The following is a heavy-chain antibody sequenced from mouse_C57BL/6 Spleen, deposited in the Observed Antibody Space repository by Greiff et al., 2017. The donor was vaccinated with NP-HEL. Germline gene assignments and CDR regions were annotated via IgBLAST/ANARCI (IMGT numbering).Heavy chain of an antibody. CDR2: ISDGGSYT. J-gene: IGHJ4*01. D-gene: IGHD2-1*01. Sequence: EVHLVESGGGLVKPGGSLKLSCAASGFTFSSYAMSWVRQTPEKRLEWVATISDGGSYTYYPDNVKGRFTISRDNAKNNLYLQMSHLKSEDTAMYYCARDGVTSYYAMDYWGQGTSVTVSS. V-gene: IGHV5-4*01. CDR3: ARDGVTSYYAMDY. CDR1: GFTFSSYA.